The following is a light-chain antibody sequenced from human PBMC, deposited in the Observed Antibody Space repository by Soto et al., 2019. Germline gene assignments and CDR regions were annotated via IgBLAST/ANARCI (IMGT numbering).Light chain of an antibody. CDR1: SGSVSTSYY. CDR3: VLYMGSGIWV. CDR2: STN. Sequence: QTVVTQEPAVSVSPGRTVTLTCGLSSGSVSTSYYPSWYQQTPGQAPRTIIYSTNTRSSGVPDRFSGSILGNKAALTITGAQADDESDYYCVLYMGSGIWVFGGGTKVTVL. J-gene: IGLJ3*02. V-gene: IGLV8-61*01.